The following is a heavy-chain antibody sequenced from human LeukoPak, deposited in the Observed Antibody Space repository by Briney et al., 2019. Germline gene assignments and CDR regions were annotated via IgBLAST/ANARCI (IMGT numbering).Heavy chain of an antibody. V-gene: IGHV3-23*01. CDR2: ISTSGSGT. CDR1: GFTFNNYA. Sequence: PGGSLRLSCVASGFTFNNYAMNWVRQAPGKGLEWVSVISTSGSGTYYADSVKGRFTISRDNSKNTLYLQLNNPRAEDTAVYYCAKPREQQLLRIAFDVWGQGTMVTVSS. J-gene: IGHJ3*01. D-gene: IGHD5/OR15-5a*01. CDR3: AKPREQQLLRIAFDV.